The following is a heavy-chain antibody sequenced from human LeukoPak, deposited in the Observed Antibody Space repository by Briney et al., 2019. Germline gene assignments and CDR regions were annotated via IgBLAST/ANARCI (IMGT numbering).Heavy chain of an antibody. CDR1: GGSINSHY. CDR3: ARALNPLPGTYYFDY. Sequence: SETLSLTCTVSGGSINSHYWSWIRQPAGKGLEWIGRIYISGSTNYDSSLQSRVTMSVDTSKNQFSLKLSSVTAADTAVYYCARALNPLPGTYYFDYWGQGTLVTVSS. J-gene: IGHJ4*02. CDR2: IYISGST. V-gene: IGHV4-4*07. D-gene: IGHD2-15*01.